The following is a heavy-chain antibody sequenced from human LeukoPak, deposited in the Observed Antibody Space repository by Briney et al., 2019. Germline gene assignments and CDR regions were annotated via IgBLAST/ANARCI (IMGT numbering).Heavy chain of an antibody. J-gene: IGHJ5*02. CDR3: ARTRTLPIAGGFDI. CDR2: INSNGRNT. V-gene: IGHV3-64*01. CDR1: GFTFSSYA. D-gene: IGHD3-16*01. Sequence: GGSLRLSCAASGFTFSSYAMHWVRQAPGKGLEYVSVINSNGRNTYYVNSVKGRFTISRDNSKNTLYLQMNSLRAEDTAVYYCARTRTLPIAGGFDIWGQGSLVTVSS.